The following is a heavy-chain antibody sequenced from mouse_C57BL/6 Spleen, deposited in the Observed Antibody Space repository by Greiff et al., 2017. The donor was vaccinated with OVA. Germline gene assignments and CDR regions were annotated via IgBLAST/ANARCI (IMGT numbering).Heavy chain of an antibody. CDR1: GYTFTDYE. J-gene: IGHJ1*03. V-gene: IGHV1-15*01. D-gene: IGHD2-5*01. CDR2: IDPETGGT. CDR3: TRWQPAYYSNHWYFDV. Sequence: VKLQQSGAELVRPGASVTLSCKASGYTFTDYEMHWVKQTPVHGLEWIGAIDPETGGTAYNQKFKGKAILTADKSSSTAYMELRSLTSEDSAVYYCTRWQPAYYSNHWYFDVWGTGTTVTVSS.